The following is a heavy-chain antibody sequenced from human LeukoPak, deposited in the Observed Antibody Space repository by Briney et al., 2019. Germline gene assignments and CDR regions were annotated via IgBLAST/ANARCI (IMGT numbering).Heavy chain of an antibody. CDR2: TYYRSKRYH. D-gene: IGHD5/OR15-5a*01. CDR3: ARGGGGWHVSVFDP. V-gene: IGHV6-1*01. J-gene: IGHJ5*02. Sequence: QTLSLTCVVSGDSVSSYTAPWNWITQSPSRGLEWQGRTYYRSKRYHDSAESVNSLLTIHQDTSRNHYYLQLNSVNPADTVVYYCARGGGGWHVSVFDPWGQGTLVTVSS. CDR1: GDSVSSYTAP.